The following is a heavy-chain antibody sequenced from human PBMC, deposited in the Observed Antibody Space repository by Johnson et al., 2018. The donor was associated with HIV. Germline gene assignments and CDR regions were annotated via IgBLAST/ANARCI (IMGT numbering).Heavy chain of an antibody. Sequence: VQLVESGGGLVQPGGSLRLSCVASGFTFSSYWMHWVRQAPGKGLVWVSYISSSGSTIYYADSVEGRFTISRDNAKNSLYLQMNSLRAEDTAVYYCASFWATGAFDIWGQGTMVTVSS. J-gene: IGHJ3*02. CDR2: ISSSGSTI. CDR1: GFTFSSYW. CDR3: ASFWATGAFDI. V-gene: IGHV3-48*04. D-gene: IGHD3-10*01.